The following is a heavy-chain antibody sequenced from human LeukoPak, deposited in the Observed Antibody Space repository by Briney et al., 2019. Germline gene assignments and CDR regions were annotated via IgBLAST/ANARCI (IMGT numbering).Heavy chain of an antibody. CDR2: INHSGST. CDR1: GGSFSGYY. J-gene: IGHJ4*02. V-gene: IGHV4-34*01. CDR3: ARHRLYYYDSSGYYEDY. D-gene: IGHD3-22*01. Sequence: SETLSLTCAVYGGSFSGYYWSWIRQPPGKGLEWIGEINHSGSTNYNPSLKSRVTISVDTSKNQFSLKLSSVTAADTAVYYCARHRLYYYDSSGYYEDYWGQGTLVTVSS.